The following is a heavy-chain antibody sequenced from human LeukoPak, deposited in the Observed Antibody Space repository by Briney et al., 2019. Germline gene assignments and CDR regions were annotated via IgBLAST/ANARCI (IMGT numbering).Heavy chain of an antibody. CDR3: ARAQAAAGNSLDY. Sequence: SSQTLSLTCTVSGGSISSGGYYRSWIRQHPGKGLEWIGYIYYSGSTYYNPSLTSRVTISVDTPKNQFSLKLSSVTAADTAVYYCARAQAAAGNSLDYWGQGTLVTVSS. D-gene: IGHD6-13*01. J-gene: IGHJ4*02. V-gene: IGHV4-31*03. CDR1: GGSISSGGYY. CDR2: IYYSGST.